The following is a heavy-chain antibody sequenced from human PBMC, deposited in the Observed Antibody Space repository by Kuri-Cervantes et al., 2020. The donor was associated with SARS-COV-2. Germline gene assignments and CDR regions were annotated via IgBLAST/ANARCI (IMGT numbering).Heavy chain of an antibody. D-gene: IGHD5-18*01. CDR2: IYPRDSDA. CDR3: ARSSFTATPDY. V-gene: IGHV5-51*01. CDR1: GYTFTSHW. J-gene: IGHJ4*02. Sequence: GESLKISCKASGYTFTSHWIGWVREVPGKGLEWMGIIYPRDSDAVYSPSFQAHITISSDKSISTAYLQWSSLKASDTAMYYCARSSFTATPDYWGQGTLVTVSS.